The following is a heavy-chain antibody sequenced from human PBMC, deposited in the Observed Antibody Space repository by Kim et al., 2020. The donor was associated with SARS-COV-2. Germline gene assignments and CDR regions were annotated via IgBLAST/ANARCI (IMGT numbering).Heavy chain of an antibody. J-gene: IGHJ6*02. D-gene: IGHD4-17*01. CDR3: ARESPPPYGDYDDYNPWYCYGMDV. V-gene: IGHV3-21*01. Sequence: GGSLRLSCAASGFTFSSYSMNWVRQAPGKGLEWVSSISSSSSYIYYADSVKGRFTISRDNAKNSLYLQMNSLRAEDTAVYYCARESPPPYGDYDDYNPWYCYGMDVWGQGTTVTVSS. CDR2: ISSSSSYI. CDR1: GFTFSSYS.